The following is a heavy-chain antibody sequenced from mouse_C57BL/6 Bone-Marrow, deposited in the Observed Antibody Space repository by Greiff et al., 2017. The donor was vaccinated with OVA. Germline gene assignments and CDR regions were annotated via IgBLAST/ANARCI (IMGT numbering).Heavy chain of an antibody. J-gene: IGHJ4*01. CDR3: ATVVDPHYYAMDD. Sequence: QVQLQQPGAELVKPGASVKMSCKASGYTFTSYWITWVKQRPGQGLEWIGDIYPGSGSTNYNEKFKSKATLTVYTSSSPAYMQLSSLTSEDSAVLDCATVVDPHYYAMDDWGQGTSVTVSS. V-gene: IGHV1-55*01. CDR1: GYTFTSYW. D-gene: IGHD1-1*01. CDR2: IYPGSGST.